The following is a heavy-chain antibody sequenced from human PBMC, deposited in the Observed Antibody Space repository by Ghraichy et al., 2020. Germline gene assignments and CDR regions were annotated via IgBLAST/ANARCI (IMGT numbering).Heavy chain of an antibody. Sequence: ASVKVSCKVSGYTLTELSMHWVRQAPGKGLEWMGGFDPEDGETIYAQKFQGRVTMTEDTSTDTAYMELSSLRSEDTAVYYCATDVDTAMVTGTEKGLRRWGQGTLVTVSS. J-gene: IGHJ4*02. CDR1: GYTLTELS. CDR2: FDPEDGET. CDR3: ATDVDTAMVTGTEKGLRR. D-gene: IGHD5-18*01. V-gene: IGHV1-24*01.